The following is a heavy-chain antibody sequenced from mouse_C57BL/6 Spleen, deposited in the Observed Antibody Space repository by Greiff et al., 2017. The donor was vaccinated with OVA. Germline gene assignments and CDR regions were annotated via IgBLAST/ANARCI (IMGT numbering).Heavy chain of an antibody. CDR3: AREIYYYGSSCLDY. CDR2: IHPNSGST. V-gene: IGHV1-64*01. D-gene: IGHD1-1*01. Sequence: VQLQQPGAELVKPGASVKLSCKASGYTFTSYWMHWVKQRPGQGLEWIGMIHPNSGSTNYNEKFKSKATLTVDKSSSTAYMQLSSLTSEDSAVYYCAREIYYYGSSCLDYWGQGTTLTVSS. J-gene: IGHJ2*01. CDR1: GYTFTSYW.